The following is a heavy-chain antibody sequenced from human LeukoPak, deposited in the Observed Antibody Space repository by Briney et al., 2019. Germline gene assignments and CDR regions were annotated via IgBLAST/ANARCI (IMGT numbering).Heavy chain of an antibody. Sequence: SETLSLTCAVSGYSISSGYYWGWIRQPPGKGLEWIGNIYHSGSTYYNPSLKSRVTISVDTSKNHFSLKLSSVTAADTAVYYCARVVGTSRWVDYWGQGTLVTVSS. J-gene: IGHJ4*02. CDR1: GYSISSGYY. CDR2: IYHSGST. V-gene: IGHV4-38-2*01. D-gene: IGHD4-23*01. CDR3: ARVVGTSRWVDY.